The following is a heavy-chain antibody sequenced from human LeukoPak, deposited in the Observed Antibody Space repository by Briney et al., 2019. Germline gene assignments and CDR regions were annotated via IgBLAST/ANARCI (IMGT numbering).Heavy chain of an antibody. Sequence: PSETLSLTCAVSGYSISSGYHWGWIRQPPGKGLEWIGYIHHSGTTDYNPSLNSRVIILVDTTKNQLSLKVGSLTAADTAVYYCARRLGVITRDAYDIWGQGTMVIVSS. CDR1: GYSISSGYH. V-gene: IGHV4-38-2*01. D-gene: IGHD3-3*01. CDR2: IHHSGTT. J-gene: IGHJ3*02. CDR3: ARRLGVITRDAYDI.